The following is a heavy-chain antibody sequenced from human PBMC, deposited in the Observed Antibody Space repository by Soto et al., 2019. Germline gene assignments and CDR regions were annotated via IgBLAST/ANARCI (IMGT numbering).Heavy chain of an antibody. D-gene: IGHD6-13*01. Sequence: ASVKVSCKASGYTFTTFGISWVRQAPAQGLERMGWIIAYTGNTNYAQRLQGRVTMTTDTSTNTAYMGVRGLRSDDTAVYYCGRVLGYRSSWWRHRAFDMCGEGITVTV. CDR3: GRVLGYRSSWWRHRAFDM. CDR2: IIAYTGNT. V-gene: IGHV1-18*01. CDR1: GYTFTTFG. J-gene: IGHJ3*02.